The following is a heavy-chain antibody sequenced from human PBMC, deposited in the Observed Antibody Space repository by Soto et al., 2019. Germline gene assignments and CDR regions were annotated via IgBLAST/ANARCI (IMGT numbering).Heavy chain of an antibody. Sequence: QVQLQESGPGLVKPSETLSLTCTVSGDSVSGGRFYWTWIRQPPGKGLEWIGYIHYSGRPNYNPSRKSRVSMSVETSKNQSSLNLRSVTAADTAIYYCVSLVTFGGHEYCWGQGSPVAVS. CDR1: GDSVSGGRFY. J-gene: IGHJ4*02. V-gene: IGHV4-61*01. D-gene: IGHD2-15*01. CDR2: IHYSGRP. CDR3: VSLVTFGGHEYC.